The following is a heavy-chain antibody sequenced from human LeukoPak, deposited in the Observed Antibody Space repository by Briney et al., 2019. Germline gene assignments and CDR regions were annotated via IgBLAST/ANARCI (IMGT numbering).Heavy chain of an antibody. V-gene: IGHV4-59*08. CDR1: GGSLSSYY. CDR2: IYYSGST. J-gene: IGHJ4*02. D-gene: IGHD3-22*01. Sequence: PSETLSLTCTVSGGSLSSYYWSWIRQPPGKGLEWIGYIYYSGSTNYNPSLKSRVTISVDTSKNQFSLKLSSVTAADTAVYYCARHVREYYDSSGYYYFLDYWGQGTLVTVSS. CDR3: ARHVREYYDSSGYYYFLDY.